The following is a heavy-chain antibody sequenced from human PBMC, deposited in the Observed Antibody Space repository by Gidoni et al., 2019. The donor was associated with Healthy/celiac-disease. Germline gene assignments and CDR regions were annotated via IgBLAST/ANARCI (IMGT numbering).Heavy chain of an antibody. CDR1: GGTFSSYA. CDR3: ARDPGLFDMYGRDGYNYWFDP. V-gene: IGHV1-69*06. D-gene: IGHD5-12*01. J-gene: IGHJ5*02. Sequence: QVQLVQSGAEVKKPGSSVKVSCKASGGTFSSYAISWVRQAPGQGLEWLGGIIPIFGTANYAQKFQGRVTITADKSTSTAYMELSSLRSEDTAVYYCARDPGLFDMYGRDGYNYWFDPWGQGTLVTVSS. CDR2: IIPIFGTA.